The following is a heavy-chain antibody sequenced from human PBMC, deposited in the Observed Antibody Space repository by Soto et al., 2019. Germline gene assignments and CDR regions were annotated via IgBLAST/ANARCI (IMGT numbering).Heavy chain of an antibody. CDR2: IYYSGST. J-gene: IGHJ4*02. Sequence: QLQLQESGPGLVKPSETLSLTCTVSGGSISSSSYYWGWIRQPPGKGLEWIGSIYYSGSTYYNPSLKSRVPISVDTSKNQFSLKLSSVTAADTAVYYCARLSTDSSSWYLDYWGQGTLVTVSS. D-gene: IGHD6-13*01. CDR1: GGSISSSSYY. CDR3: ARLSTDSSSWYLDY. V-gene: IGHV4-39*01.